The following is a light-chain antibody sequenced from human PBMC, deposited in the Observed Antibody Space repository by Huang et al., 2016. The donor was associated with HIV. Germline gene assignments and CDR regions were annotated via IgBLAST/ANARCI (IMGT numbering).Light chain of an antibody. CDR3: QQYGSTPPT. V-gene: IGKV3-20*01. J-gene: IGKJ4*01. CDR2: SAS. CDR1: HSVRRSY. Sequence: EIVLTQSPGILSLSPGERASLSCRASHSVRRSYLAWYQPKPGQAPRILIYSASSRAIGVPDRCSGSGAGTDFILSISRLEAEEVAVYHCQQYGSTPPTFGGGTKVEIK.